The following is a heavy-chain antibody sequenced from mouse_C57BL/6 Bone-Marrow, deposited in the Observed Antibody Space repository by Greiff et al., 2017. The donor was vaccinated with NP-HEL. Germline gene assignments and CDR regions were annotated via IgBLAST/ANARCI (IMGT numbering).Heavy chain of an antibody. Sequence: VKLQQSGPELVKPGASVKISCKASGYAFSSSWMNWVKQRPGKGLEWIGRIYPGDGDTNYNGKFKGKATLTADKSSSTAYMQLSSLTSEDSAVYFCARSSRFAYWGQGTLVTVSA. CDR1: GYAFSSSW. J-gene: IGHJ3*01. CDR3: ARSSRFAY. V-gene: IGHV1-82*01. CDR2: IYPGDGDT.